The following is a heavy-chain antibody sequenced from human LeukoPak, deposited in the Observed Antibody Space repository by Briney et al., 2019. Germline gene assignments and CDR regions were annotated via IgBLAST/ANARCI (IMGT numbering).Heavy chain of an antibody. Sequence: PSETLSLTCTVSGGSISSSNFYWGWIRQPPVRGLEWIGSMYHRGSTYYNPSLKSRVTISVDTSKNQFSLNLSSVTAADTAVYYCARHADSSGYYFFDFWGQGTLVTVSS. V-gene: IGHV4-39*01. J-gene: IGHJ4*02. D-gene: IGHD3-22*01. CDR2: MYHRGST. CDR3: ARHADSSGYYFFDF. CDR1: GGSISSSNFY.